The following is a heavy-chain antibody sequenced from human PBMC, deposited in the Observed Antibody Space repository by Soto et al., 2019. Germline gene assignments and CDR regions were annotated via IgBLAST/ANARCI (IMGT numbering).Heavy chain of an antibody. D-gene: IGHD6-13*01. J-gene: IGHJ4*02. CDR2: ISYDGTDE. CDR1: GFSFSSYG. CDR3: AKENGYSSSWFEFDY. V-gene: IGHV3-30*18. Sequence: PGGSLRLSCAASGFSFSSYGMHWVRQAPGKGLEWVSMISYDGTDEYYAASVKGRFTISRDNAKDSVFLQMSSLRAEDTAVYYCAKENGYSSSWFEFDYWGQGTLVTVSS.